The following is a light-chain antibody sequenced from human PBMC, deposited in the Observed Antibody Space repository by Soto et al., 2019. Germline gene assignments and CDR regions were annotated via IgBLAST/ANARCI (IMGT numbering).Light chain of an antibody. V-gene: IGKV1-5*01. CDR3: QQYNSYSRT. J-gene: IGKJ1*01. CDR1: QGISSW. CDR2: DAS. Sequence: DIQMTQSPSTLSASLGDRVTITCRASQGISSWLAWYQQKPGKAPKLLIYDASSLESGVPSRFSGSGSGTEFTLTISSLQPDDFATYYCQQYNSYSRTFGQGTKVDI.